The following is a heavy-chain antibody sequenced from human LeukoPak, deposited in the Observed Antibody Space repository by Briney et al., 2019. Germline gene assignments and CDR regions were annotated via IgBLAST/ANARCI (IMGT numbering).Heavy chain of an antibody. V-gene: IGHV3-30*02. Sequence: GGPLRLSCAASGFNFNSYGMHWVHQAPVKGLDGVAFMRYDGSNKYYADSVKGRFTMSRDNSKNTLYQQMNSLRAEDTAVYYCATNHPAITGRPYYFDYWGQGTLVTVSS. CDR2: MRYDGSNK. D-gene: IGHD5-24*01. CDR1: GFNFNSYG. CDR3: ATNHPAITGRPYYFDY. J-gene: IGHJ4*02.